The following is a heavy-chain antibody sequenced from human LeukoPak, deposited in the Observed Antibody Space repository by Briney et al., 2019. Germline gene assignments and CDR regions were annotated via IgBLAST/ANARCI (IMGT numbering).Heavy chain of an antibody. CDR2: ISSSGSTI. V-gene: IGHV3-48*03. CDR3: ARDSSSWPYYFDY. CDR1: GFTFSSYG. D-gene: IGHD6-13*01. J-gene: IGHJ4*02. Sequence: HTGGSLRLSCAASGFTFSSYGMNWVRQAPGKGLEWVSYISSSGSTIYYADSVKGRFTISRDNAKNSLYLQMNSLRAEDTAVYYCARDSSSWPYYFDYWGQGTLVTVSS.